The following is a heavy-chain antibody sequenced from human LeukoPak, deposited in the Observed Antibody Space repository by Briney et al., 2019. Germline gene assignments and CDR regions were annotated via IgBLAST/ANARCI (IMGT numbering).Heavy chain of an antibody. CDR1: GYTFTGYY. CDR3: ARGSFGVVIRAFDI. D-gene: IGHD3-3*01. Sequence: ASVKDSCKASGYTFTGYYMHWVRQAPGQGLEWMGWINPNSGGTNYAQKFQGRVTMTRDTSISTAYMELSRLRSDDTAVYYCARGSFGVVIRAFDIWGQGTMVTVSS. V-gene: IGHV1-2*02. CDR2: INPNSGGT. J-gene: IGHJ3*02.